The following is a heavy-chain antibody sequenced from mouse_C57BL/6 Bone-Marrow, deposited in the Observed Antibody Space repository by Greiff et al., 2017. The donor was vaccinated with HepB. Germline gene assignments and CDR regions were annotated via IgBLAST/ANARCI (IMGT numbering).Heavy chain of an antibody. CDR3: ARLRAIYYGKGYYAMDY. CDR1: GYAFSSYW. V-gene: IGHV1-80*01. J-gene: IGHJ4*01. CDR2: IYPGDGDT. D-gene: IGHD2-1*01. Sequence: QVQLQQSGAELVKPGASVKISCKASGYAFSSYWMNWVMQRPGKGLEWIGQIYPGDGDTNYNGKFKGKATLTADKSSSTAYMQLSSLTSEDSAVYFCARLRAIYYGKGYYAMDYWGQGTSVTVSS.